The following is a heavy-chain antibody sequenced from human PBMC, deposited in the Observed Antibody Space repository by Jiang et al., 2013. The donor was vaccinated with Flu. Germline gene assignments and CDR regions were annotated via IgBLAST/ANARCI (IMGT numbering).Heavy chain of an antibody. CDR2: INPNSGGT. V-gene: IGHV1-2*02. CDR1: GYTFTGYY. Sequence: SGAEVKKPGASVKVSCKASGYTFTGYYMHWVRQAPGQGLEWMGWINPNSGGTNYAQKFQGRVTMTRDTSTSTAYMELSRLRSDDTAVYYCARDLKPLTRITMVRGVTIPGYWGQGTLVTVSS. J-gene: IGHJ4*02. CDR3: ARDLKPLTRITMVRGVTIPGY. D-gene: IGHD3-10*01.